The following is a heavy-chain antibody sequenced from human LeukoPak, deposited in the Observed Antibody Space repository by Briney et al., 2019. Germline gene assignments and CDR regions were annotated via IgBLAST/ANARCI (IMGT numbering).Heavy chain of an antibody. J-gene: IGHJ4*02. Sequence: GGSLRLSCAVSGFTFSRYAMSWVRQAPGKGLEWVSGVSGSGGSTYYADSVKGRFTISRDNSKNTLYLQMMSLRAEDTAIYYCAKGNSGSRSLSDNWGQGTLVTVSS. D-gene: IGHD3-10*01. CDR1: GFTFSRYA. CDR3: AKGNSGSRSLSDN. CDR2: VSGSGGST. V-gene: IGHV3-23*01.